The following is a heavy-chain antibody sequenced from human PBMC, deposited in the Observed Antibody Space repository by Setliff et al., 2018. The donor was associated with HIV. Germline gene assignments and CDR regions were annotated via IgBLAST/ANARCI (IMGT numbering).Heavy chain of an antibody. CDR3: ARSRHCGSDCYFDL. Sequence: SETLSLTCTVSGASITTHWWSWIRQPAGKGPEWIGRFSSSGSTNYNSSLESRVTMSVDASKNQFYLNLRSVTATDTAIYSRARSRHCGSDCYFDLPGQGTLVTVSS. D-gene: IGHD2-21*02. V-gene: IGHV4-4*07. J-gene: IGHJ4*02. CDR1: GASITTHW. CDR2: FSSSGST.